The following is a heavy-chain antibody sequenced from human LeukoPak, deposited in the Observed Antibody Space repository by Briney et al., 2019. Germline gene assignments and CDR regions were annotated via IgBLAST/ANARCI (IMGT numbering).Heavy chain of an antibody. Sequence: GGSLRLSCAASGFTFSSNAMSWVRQAPGKGLEWVSAISGSGGSTYYADSVKGRFTISRDNSKNTLYLQMNSLRAEDTAVYYCAKDLLRSIVGAPDAFDIWGQGTMVTVSS. CDR2: ISGSGGST. D-gene: IGHD1-26*01. V-gene: IGHV3-23*01. J-gene: IGHJ3*02. CDR3: AKDLLRSIVGAPDAFDI. CDR1: GFTFSSNA.